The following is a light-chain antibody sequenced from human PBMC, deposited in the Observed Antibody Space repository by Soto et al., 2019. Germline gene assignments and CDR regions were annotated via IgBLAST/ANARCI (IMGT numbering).Light chain of an antibody. J-gene: IGLJ3*02. V-gene: IGLV2-23*03. CDR3: CSYADTSTFGVV. Sequence: QSALTQPASVSGSPGQSITISCSGTSSDFGGYNVVSWYQQHPGKAPKLIIYEGTKRPSGVSNRFSGSKSGNAASLTISGLQTEDEADYYYCSYADTSTFGVVFGGGTKVTVL. CDR2: EGT. CDR1: SSDFGGYNV.